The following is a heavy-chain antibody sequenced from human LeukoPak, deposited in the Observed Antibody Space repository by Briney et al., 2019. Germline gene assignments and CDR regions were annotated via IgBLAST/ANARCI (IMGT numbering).Heavy chain of an antibody. Sequence: PGGSLRLSCAASGFTFSSYAMSWVRQAPGKGLEWVSAIGASDGGTYYAVSVKGRFTISRDNSKNTLYLQMNSLRAEDTAVYYCANAIHSKAVALPFDYWGQGTLVTVSS. D-gene: IGHD6-19*01. CDR2: IGASDGGT. V-gene: IGHV3-23*01. CDR3: ANAIHSKAVALPFDY. CDR1: GFTFSSYA. J-gene: IGHJ4*02.